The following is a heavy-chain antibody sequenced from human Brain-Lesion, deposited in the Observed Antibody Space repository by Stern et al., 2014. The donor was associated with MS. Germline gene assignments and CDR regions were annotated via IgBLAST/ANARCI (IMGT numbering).Heavy chain of an antibody. CDR1: GYTFSSYD. CDR3: ARAVRNQLLSEY. V-gene: IGHV1-8*01. Sequence: QLVQSGAEVKKPGASVKVSCKASGYTFSSYDITWVRQASGHGLEWMGWMNPYSGNTGYAQKFKGRVSMTNDPSISTVYMELTSLTSDDTAVYFCARAVRNQLLSEYWGQGTLVTVSS. D-gene: IGHD2-2*01. J-gene: IGHJ4*02. CDR2: MNPYSGNT.